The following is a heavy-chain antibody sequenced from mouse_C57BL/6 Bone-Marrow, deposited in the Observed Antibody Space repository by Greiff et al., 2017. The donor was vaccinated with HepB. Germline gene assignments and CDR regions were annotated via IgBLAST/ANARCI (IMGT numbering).Heavy chain of an antibody. CDR3: ARSGSKSWFAY. CDR1: GYAFSSSW. Sequence: VQLQESGPELVKPGASVKISCKASGYAFSSSWMNWVKQRPGKGLEWIGRIYPGDGDTNYNGKFKGKATLTADKSSSTAYMQLSSLTSEDSAVYFCARSGSKSWFAYGGQGTLVTVSA. D-gene: IGHD1-1*01. CDR2: IYPGDGDT. J-gene: IGHJ3*01. V-gene: IGHV1-82*01.